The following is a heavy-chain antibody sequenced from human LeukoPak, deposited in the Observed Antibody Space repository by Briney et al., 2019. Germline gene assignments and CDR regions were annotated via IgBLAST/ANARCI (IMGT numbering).Heavy chain of an antibody. CDR3: ARDGSSIAAARYFQH. Sequence: RGSLRLSCAASGFTFSDYYLSWIRQAPGKGLEWVSSISSSSSYIYYADSVKGRFTISRDNAKNSLYLQMNSLRAEDTAVYYCARDGSSIAAARYFQHWGQGTLVTVSS. CDR2: ISSSSSYI. CDR1: GFTFSDYY. V-gene: IGHV3-11*06. J-gene: IGHJ1*01. D-gene: IGHD6-13*01.